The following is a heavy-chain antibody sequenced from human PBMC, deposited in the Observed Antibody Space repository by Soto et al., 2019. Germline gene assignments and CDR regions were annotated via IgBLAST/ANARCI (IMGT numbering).Heavy chain of an antibody. CDR2: IYPGDSDT. D-gene: IGHD3-3*01. CDR1: GYSFTSYW. V-gene: IGHV5-51*01. Sequence: PGESLKISCKGSGYSFTSYWIGWVRQMPGKGLEWMGIIYPGDSDTRYSPSFQGQVTISADKSISTAYLQWSSLKASDTAMYYCARHGGFGVVTRYYYYGMDVWGQGTTVTVSS. CDR3: ARHGGFGVVTRYYYYGMDV. J-gene: IGHJ6*02.